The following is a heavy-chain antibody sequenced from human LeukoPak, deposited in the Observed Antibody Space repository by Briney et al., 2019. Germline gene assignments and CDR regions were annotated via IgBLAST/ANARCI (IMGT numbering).Heavy chain of an antibody. J-gene: IGHJ6*03. D-gene: IGHD1-14*01. CDR2: TSSSSTTI. Sequence: GGSLRLSCAASGFTFSSYSMNWVRQAPGKGLEWVSHTSSSSTTIYYADSVKGRFTISRDNDKNSLYLQMSSLRAEDTAVYYCARAGTGTYCYYLDVWGKGTTVTVSS. CDR3: ARAGTGTYCYYLDV. CDR1: GFTFSSYS. V-gene: IGHV3-48*01.